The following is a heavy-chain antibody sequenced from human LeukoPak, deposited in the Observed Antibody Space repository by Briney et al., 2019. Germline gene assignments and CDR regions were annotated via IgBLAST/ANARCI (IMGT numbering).Heavy chain of an antibody. CDR2: ISHDGNNK. J-gene: IGHJ4*02. CDR3: AKQSAVADSFDY. Sequence: GGSLRLSCAASGFPFIDYGMHWVRQAPGKGLEWVAVISHDGNNKYFADSMKGRFTISRDNSKNMLYLQMNSLRGDDTAVYHCAKQSAVADSFDYWGQGTLVTVSS. D-gene: IGHD6-19*01. V-gene: IGHV3-30*18. CDR1: GFPFIDYG.